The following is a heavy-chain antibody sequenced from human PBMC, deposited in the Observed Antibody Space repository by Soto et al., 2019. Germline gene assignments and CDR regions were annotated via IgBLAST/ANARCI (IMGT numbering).Heavy chain of an antibody. CDR3: ARGRGYYSDY. Sequence: QVQLVESGGGVVQPGRSLRLSCAASGFTFSSYAMHWVRQAPGKGLEWVAVISYDGSNKYYADSVKGRFTISRDNSKNTLYLQMNSLRAEDTAVYYCARGRGYYSDYWGQGTLVTVSS. J-gene: IGHJ4*02. D-gene: IGHD3-10*01. CDR1: GFTFSSYA. V-gene: IGHV3-30-3*01. CDR2: ISYDGSNK.